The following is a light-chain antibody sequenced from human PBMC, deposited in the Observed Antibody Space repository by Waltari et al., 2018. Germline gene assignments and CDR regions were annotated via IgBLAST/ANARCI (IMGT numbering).Light chain of an antibody. CDR3: SSYAGNHVV. CDR2: EVS. CDR1: SSDVGGYNL. V-gene: IGLV2-8*01. J-gene: IGLJ2*01. Sequence: QSALPQPPSASGSPGQSVTISCTGTSSDVGGYNLVSWHQQHPGKAPKLMIYEVSKRPSGVPDRFSGSKSGNTASLTVSGLQPEDEADYYCSSYAGNHVVFGGGTKLTVL.